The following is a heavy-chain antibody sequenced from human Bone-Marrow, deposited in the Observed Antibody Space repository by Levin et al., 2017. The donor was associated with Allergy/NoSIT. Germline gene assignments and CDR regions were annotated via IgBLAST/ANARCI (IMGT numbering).Heavy chain of an antibody. CDR1: GFNFIDFY. V-gene: IGHV1-46*01. CDR3: ARDRRRITAADAIDY. CDR2: INPRSGTT. Sequence: ASVKVSCKASGFNFIDFYLHWVRQAPGEGLQWLGMINPRSGTTSYARNFQGRVTMTRDTSTSTVYMELSSLRSEDAALYYCARDRRRITAADAIDYWGQGTLVTVSS. D-gene: IGHD6-13*01. J-gene: IGHJ4*02.